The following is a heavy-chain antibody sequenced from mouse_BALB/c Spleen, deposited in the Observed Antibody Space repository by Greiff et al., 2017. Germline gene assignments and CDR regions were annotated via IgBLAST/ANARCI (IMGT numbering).Heavy chain of an antibody. CDR1: GDSITSGY. Sequence: EVNVVESGPSLVKPSQTLSLTCSVTGDSITSGYWTWIRKFPGNKLEYMGYISYSGSTYYNPSLKSRISITRDTAKNQYYLQLNSVTTEDTATYYCARSRYEYGVYYAMDYWGQGTSVTVSS. CDR3: ARSRYEYGVYYAMDY. V-gene: IGHV3-8*02. J-gene: IGHJ4*01. CDR2: ISYSGST. D-gene: IGHD2-4*01.